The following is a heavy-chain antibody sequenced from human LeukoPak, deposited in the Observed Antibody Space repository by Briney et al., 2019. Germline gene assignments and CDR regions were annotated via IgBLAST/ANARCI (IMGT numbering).Heavy chain of an antibody. D-gene: IGHD3-9*01. Sequence: GASVKVSCKASGCTLSSYAISRVRQAPGQGLEWMGRIIPLLAIPKYAQKFQGRVTIAADTSTVYMELSSLRYEDTAVYYCAKAADILTGYPLMNWGQGTLVTVSS. J-gene: IGHJ4*02. CDR1: GCTLSSYA. CDR2: IIPLLAIP. CDR3: AKAADILTGYPLMN. V-gene: IGHV1-69*04.